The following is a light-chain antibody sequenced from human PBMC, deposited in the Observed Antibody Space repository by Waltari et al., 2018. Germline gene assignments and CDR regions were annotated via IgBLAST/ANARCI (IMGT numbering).Light chain of an antibody. CDR3: YSYAGSSSFV. CDR2: DVN. J-gene: IGLJ1*01. V-gene: IGLV2-11*01. CDR1: ISDVGGHNY. Sequence: QSALTQPRSVSGSPGQSVTISCTGTISDVGGHNYVSWYQQHPGKAPKLMIYDVNKRPSGGPDRFSGSKSGNAASLTISGLRGEDEADYYCYSYAGSSSFVFGTGTEIIVL.